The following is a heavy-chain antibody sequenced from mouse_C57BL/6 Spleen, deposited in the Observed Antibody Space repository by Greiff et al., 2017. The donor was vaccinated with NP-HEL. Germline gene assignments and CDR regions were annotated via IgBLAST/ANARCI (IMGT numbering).Heavy chain of an antibody. V-gene: IGHV1-26*01. J-gene: IGHJ4*01. CDR1: GYTFTDYY. Sequence: EVQLQQSGPELVKPGASVKISCKASGYTFTDYYMNWVKQSHGKSLEWIGDINPNNGGTSYNQKFKGKATLTVDKSSSTAYMELRSLTSEDSAVYYCARVPYPYYAMDYWGQGTSVTVSS. D-gene: IGHD2-10*01. CDR3: ARVPYPYYAMDY. CDR2: INPNNGGT.